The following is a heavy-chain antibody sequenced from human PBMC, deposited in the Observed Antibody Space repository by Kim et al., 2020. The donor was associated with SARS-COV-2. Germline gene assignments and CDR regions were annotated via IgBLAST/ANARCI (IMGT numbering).Heavy chain of an antibody. J-gene: IGHJ6*02. D-gene: IGHD2-2*01. CDR1: GDSVSSNSAA. CDR3: ARADIVVVPAAMRKDRSYYYGMDV. Sequence: SQTLSLTCAISGDSVSSNSAAWNWIRQSPSRGLEWLGRTYYRSKWYNDYAVSVKSRITINPDTSKNQFSLQLNSVTPEDTAVYYCARADIVVVPAAMRKDRSYYYGMDVWGQGTTVTVSS. V-gene: IGHV6-1*01. CDR2: TYYRSKWYN.